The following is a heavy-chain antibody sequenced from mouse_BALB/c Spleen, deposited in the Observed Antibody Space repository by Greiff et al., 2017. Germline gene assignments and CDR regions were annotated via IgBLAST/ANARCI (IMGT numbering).Heavy chain of an antibody. Sequence: QVQLQQSGAELAKPGASVKMSCKASGYTFTSYWMHWVKQRPGQGLEWIGYINPSTGYTEYNQKFKDKATLTADKSSSTAYMQLSSLTSEDSAVYYCARSGLRQAMDYWGQGTSVTVSS. CDR1: GYTFTSYW. D-gene: IGHD2-2*01. J-gene: IGHJ4*01. V-gene: IGHV1-7*01. CDR3: ARSGLRQAMDY. CDR2: INPSTGYT.